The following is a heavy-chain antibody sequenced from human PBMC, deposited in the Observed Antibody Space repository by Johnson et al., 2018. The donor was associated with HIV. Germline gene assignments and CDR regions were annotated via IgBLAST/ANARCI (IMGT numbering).Heavy chain of an antibody. D-gene: IGHD1-1*01. CDR1: GFTVSSNY. V-gene: IGHV3-66*01. CDR2: IYDGGSTI. J-gene: IGHJ3*02. Sequence: QPGGSLRLSCAASGFTVSSNYIRWVRQAPGKGLEWVSFIYDGGSTIYYADSVKGRFTISRDNAKNSLYLQMNSLRAEDTAVYYCARDPDGTTGTTYPDAAFDIWGQGTMVTVSS. CDR3: ARDPDGTTGTTYPDAAFDI.